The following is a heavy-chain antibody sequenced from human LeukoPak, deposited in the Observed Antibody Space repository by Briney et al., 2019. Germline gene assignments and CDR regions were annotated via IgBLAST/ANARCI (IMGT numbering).Heavy chain of an antibody. CDR2: ISSSSSTI. D-gene: IGHD5-18*01. Sequence: PGGSLRLSCAASGFTFSSYSMNWVRQAPGKGLEWVSYISSSSSTIYYADSVKGRFTISRDNAKNSLYLQMNSLRAEDTAVYYCARESVSGYSYGRRRRFDYWGQGTLVTVSS. J-gene: IGHJ4*02. CDR1: GFTFSSYS. CDR3: ARESVSGYSYGRRRRFDY. V-gene: IGHV3-48*01.